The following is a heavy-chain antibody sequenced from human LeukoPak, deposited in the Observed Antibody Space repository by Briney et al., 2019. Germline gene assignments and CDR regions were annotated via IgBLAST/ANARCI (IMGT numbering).Heavy chain of an antibody. Sequence: ASVKVSCKASGYTFTGYYMHWVRQAPGQGLEWMGWINPNSGGTNYAQKFQGRVAMTRDTSISTAYMELSRLRSDDTAVYYCARRASRGDYYMDVWGKGTTVTVSS. CDR1: GYTFTGYY. CDR2: INPNSGGT. J-gene: IGHJ6*03. D-gene: IGHD6-13*01. V-gene: IGHV1-2*02. CDR3: ARRASRGDYYMDV.